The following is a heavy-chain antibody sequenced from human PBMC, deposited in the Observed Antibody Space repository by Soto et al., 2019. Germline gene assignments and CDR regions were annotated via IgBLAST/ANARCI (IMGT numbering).Heavy chain of an antibody. V-gene: IGHV3-33*01. J-gene: IGHJ4*02. D-gene: IGHD3-22*01. CDR1: GFTFSSYG. CDR3: ARGQFDDSSGGFDY. CDR2: IWYDGSNK. Sequence: QVQLVESGGGVVQPGRSLRLSCAASGFTFSSYGMHWVRQAPGKGLEWVAVIWYDGSNKYYADSVRGRFTISRDNSKNTLYLRMNSLRAEDTAMYYCARGQFDDSSGGFDYWGQGALVTVSS.